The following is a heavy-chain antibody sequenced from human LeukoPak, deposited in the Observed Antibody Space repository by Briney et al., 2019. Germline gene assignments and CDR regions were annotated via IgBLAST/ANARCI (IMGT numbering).Heavy chain of an antibody. D-gene: IGHD6-13*01. V-gene: IGHV3-23*01. Sequence: GGSLRLSCAGSGFIFSSYAMSWVRQAPGKGLEWVSTLSNSGASTYSADSVKGRFTISRDNSKNTLYLQMNRLRGEDTAVYFCAKSTSSSWPSLDYWGQGTLVTVSS. CDR1: GFIFSSYA. CDR3: AKSTSSSWPSLDY. CDR2: LSNSGAST. J-gene: IGHJ4*02.